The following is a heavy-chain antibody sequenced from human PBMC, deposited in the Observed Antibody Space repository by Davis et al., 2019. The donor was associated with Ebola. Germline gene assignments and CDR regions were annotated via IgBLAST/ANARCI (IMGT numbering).Heavy chain of an antibody. Sequence: SVKVSCKASGGTFSSYTISWVRQAPGQGLEWMGRIIPILGIANYAQKFQGRVTITADNSTSTAYMELSSLRSEDTAVYYCALYGGNAGMDVWGQGTTVTVSS. J-gene: IGHJ6*02. CDR2: IIPILGIA. V-gene: IGHV1-69*02. D-gene: IGHD4-23*01. CDR3: ALYGGNAGMDV. CDR1: GGTFSSYT.